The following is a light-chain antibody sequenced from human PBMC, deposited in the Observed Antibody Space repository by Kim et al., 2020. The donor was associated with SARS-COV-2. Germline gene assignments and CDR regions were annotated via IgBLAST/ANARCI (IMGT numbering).Light chain of an antibody. CDR1: ISNIGSHS. V-gene: IGLV1-47*01. J-gene: IGLJ1*01. CDR3: AARDDTLSGFL. CDR2: RND. Sequence: ELTQPPSASGTPGQRVTISCSGSISNIGSHSVYWYQQFPGTAPKPLIYRNDQRPSGVPDRFSGSKSGTSASLAISGLRSADEADYYCAARDDTLSGFLFGGGTKVTVL.